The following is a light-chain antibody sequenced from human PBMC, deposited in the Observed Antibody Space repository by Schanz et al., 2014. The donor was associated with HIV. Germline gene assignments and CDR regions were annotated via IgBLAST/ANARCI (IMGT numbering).Light chain of an antibody. CDR3: GTWDSSLSALWV. Sequence: QSVLTQPPSVSAAPGQRVTISCSGSALNIGHSSVSWYQQLPGTAPKLLIYDNNKRPSGIPDRFSGSKSGTSATLGITGLQTGDEADYYCGTWDSSLSALWVFGGGTKLAVL. CDR1: ALNIGHSS. J-gene: IGLJ3*02. CDR2: DNN. V-gene: IGLV1-51*01.